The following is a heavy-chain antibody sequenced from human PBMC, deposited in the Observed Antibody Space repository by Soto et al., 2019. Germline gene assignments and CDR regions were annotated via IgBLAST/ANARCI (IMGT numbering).Heavy chain of an antibody. D-gene: IGHD1-26*01. CDR3: ARAGWEKNYFDY. CDR2: INHSGST. J-gene: IGHJ4*02. CDR1: GGSFSGYY. Sequence: SETLSLTCAVYGGSFSGYYWSWIRQPPGKGLEWIGEINHSGSTNYNPSLKSRITISVDTSKNQFSLKLSSVTAADTAVYYCARAGWEKNYFDYWGQGTLVTVSS. V-gene: IGHV4-34*01.